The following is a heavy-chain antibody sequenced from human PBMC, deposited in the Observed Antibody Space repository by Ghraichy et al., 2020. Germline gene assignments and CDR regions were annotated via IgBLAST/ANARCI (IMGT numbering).Heavy chain of an antibody. J-gene: IGHJ4*02. V-gene: IGHV3-21*01. CDR2: ISSSSSYI. CDR3: ARDHYYDFWSGYYLQINPIDY. D-gene: IGHD3-3*01. Sequence: SLRLSCAASGFTFSSYSMNWVRQAPGKGLEWVSSISSSSSYIYYADSVKGRFTISRDNAKNSLYLQMNSLRAEDTAVYYCARDHYYDFWSGYYLQINPIDYWGQGTLVTVSS. CDR1: GFTFSSYS.